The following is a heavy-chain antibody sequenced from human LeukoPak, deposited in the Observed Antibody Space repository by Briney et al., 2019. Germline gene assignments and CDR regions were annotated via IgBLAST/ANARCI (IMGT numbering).Heavy chain of an antibody. CDR2: IYHSGNT. D-gene: IGHD6-19*01. CDR1: GAAMSSNY. CDR3: ASTRRAAVAGRFDS. J-gene: IGHJ4*02. V-gene: IGHV4-4*09. Sequence: SETLSLTCNVSGAAMSSNYWSWIRQPPGKGLEWIGYIYHSGNTNYSPSLESRVTMSVDESKNQFSLRVHFVSAADTAVYYCASTRRAAVAGRFDSWGQGTLVTVSS.